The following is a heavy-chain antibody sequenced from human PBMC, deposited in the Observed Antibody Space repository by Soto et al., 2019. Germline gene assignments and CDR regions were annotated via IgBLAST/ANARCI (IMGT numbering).Heavy chain of an antibody. Sequence: GGSLRLSCAASGFTFSDYYMSWIRQAPGKGLEWVSYISSSGSTIYYADTVKGRFTISRDNAKNSLYLQMNSLRAEDTAVYYCSRVERGITIFGVVIPPFDYWGQGTLVTVSS. CDR1: GFTFSDYY. CDR3: SRVERGITIFGVVIPPFDY. V-gene: IGHV3-11*01. J-gene: IGHJ4*02. CDR2: ISSSGSTI. D-gene: IGHD3-3*01.